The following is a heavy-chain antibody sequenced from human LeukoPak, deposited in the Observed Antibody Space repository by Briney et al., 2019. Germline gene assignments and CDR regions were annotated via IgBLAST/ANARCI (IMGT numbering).Heavy chain of an antibody. D-gene: IGHD5-18*01. Sequence: GGSLRLSCAASGFTFSSYGMHWVRQAPGKGLEWVAFIRYDGSNKYYADSVKGRFTISRDNSKNTLYLQMNSLRAEDTAVYYCAKDRRGYSYGYLDYWGQGTLITVSS. V-gene: IGHV3-30*02. J-gene: IGHJ4*02. CDR2: IRYDGSNK. CDR3: AKDRRGYSYGYLDY. CDR1: GFTFSSYG.